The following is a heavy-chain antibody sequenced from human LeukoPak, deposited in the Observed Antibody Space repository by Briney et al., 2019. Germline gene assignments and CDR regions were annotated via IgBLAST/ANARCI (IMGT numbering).Heavy chain of an antibody. J-gene: IGHJ5*02. V-gene: IGHV1-8*01. CDR2: MNPNSGNT. Sequence: ASVKVSCKASGYTFTSYDINWVRQATGQGLEWMGWMNPNSGNTGYAQKFQGRVTMTRNTSISTAYMELSSLRSEDTAVYYCARGRRPAGSRNNWFDPWGQGTLVTVSS. D-gene: IGHD3-10*01. CDR3: ARGRRPAGSRNNWFDP. CDR1: GYTFTSYD.